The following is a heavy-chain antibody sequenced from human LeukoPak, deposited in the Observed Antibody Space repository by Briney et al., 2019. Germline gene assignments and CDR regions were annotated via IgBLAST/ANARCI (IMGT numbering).Heavy chain of an antibody. CDR2: ISGSGGST. Sequence: GSLRLSCAASGFTFSSYAMSWVRQGPGKGLEWGSAISGSGGSTNYADSVKGRFTISRDDSKNTLYLQMNSLRAEDTAVYYCAKDPASFYYGSGSFEYYFDYWGQGTLVTVSS. V-gene: IGHV3-23*01. CDR3: AKDPASFYYGSGSFEYYFDY. CDR1: GFTFSSYA. D-gene: IGHD3-10*01. J-gene: IGHJ4*02.